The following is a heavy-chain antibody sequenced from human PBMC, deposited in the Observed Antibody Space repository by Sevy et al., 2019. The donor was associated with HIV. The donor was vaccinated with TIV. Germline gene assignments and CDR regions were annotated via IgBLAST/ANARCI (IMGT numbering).Heavy chain of an antibody. V-gene: IGHV3-23*01. Sequence: GGSLRLSCVASGFNFNIYSMSWVRQAPGKKLEWVSTLSFGCGRINHADSVQGRFTMSRDDSKKTVYLEMNSLRSEDPVVYYCAREGCTKPHDYWGQGTLVTVSS. CDR2: LSFGCGRI. D-gene: IGHD2-8*01. CDR1: GFNFNIYS. CDR3: AREGCTKPHDY. J-gene: IGHJ4*02.